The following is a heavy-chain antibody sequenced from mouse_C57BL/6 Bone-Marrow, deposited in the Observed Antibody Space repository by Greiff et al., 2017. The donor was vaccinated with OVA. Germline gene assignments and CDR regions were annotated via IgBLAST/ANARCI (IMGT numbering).Heavy chain of an antibody. D-gene: IGHD1-1*01. J-gene: IGHJ4*01. CDR1: GYSITSDY. CDR2: ISYSGST. Sequence: EVKLVESGPGLAKPSQTLSLTCSVTGYSITSDYWNWIRKFPGNKLEYMGYISYSGSTYYNPSLKSRISITRDTSKNQYYLQLNSVTTEDTATYYCARYKGDYYGSSPYYAMDYWGQGTSVTVSS. CDR3: ARYKGDYYGSSPYYAMDY. V-gene: IGHV3-8*01.